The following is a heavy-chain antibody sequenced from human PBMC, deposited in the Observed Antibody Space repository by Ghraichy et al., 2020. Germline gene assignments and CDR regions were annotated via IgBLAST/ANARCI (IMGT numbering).Heavy chain of an antibody. CDR1: GGSISSGDYY. V-gene: IGHV4-30-4*01. CDR2: IYYSGST. Sequence: SQTLSLTCTVSGGSISSGDYYWSWIRQPPGKGLEWIGYIYYSGSTYYNPSLKSRVTISVDTSKNQFSLKLSSVTAADTAVYYCARVVAATRGPDYWGQGTPVTVSS. D-gene: IGHD2-15*01. J-gene: IGHJ4*02. CDR3: ARVVAATRGPDY.